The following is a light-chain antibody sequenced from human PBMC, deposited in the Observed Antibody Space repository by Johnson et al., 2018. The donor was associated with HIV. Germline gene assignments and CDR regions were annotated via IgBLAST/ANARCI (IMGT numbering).Light chain of an antibody. CDR2: ENN. J-gene: IGLJ1*01. Sequence: QSVLTQPPSVSAAPGQKVTISCSGSSSNIGNIYVSWYQQLPGTAPKLLIYENNKRPSGISDRFSGSKSGTSATLGITGLQTGDEADYYCGTWHTSLSAGDVFGTGTKVTVL. CDR1: SSNIGNIY. V-gene: IGLV1-51*02. CDR3: GTWHTSLSAGDV.